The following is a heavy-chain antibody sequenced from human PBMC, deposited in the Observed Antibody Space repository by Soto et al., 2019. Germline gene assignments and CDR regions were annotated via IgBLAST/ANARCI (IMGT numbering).Heavy chain of an antibody. CDR1: GGSISSGGYY. D-gene: IGHD3-3*01. V-gene: IGHV4-31*03. J-gene: IGHJ5*02. Sequence: QVQLQESGPGLVKPSQTLSLTCTVSGGSISSGGYYWSWIRQHPGKGLEWIGYIYYSGSTYYNPSLKSRLTISVDTSKNQFSLKLSSVTAADTAVYYCAREAQDFWSGYYTEVGWFDPWGQGTLVTVSS. CDR3: AREAQDFWSGYYTEVGWFDP. CDR2: IYYSGST.